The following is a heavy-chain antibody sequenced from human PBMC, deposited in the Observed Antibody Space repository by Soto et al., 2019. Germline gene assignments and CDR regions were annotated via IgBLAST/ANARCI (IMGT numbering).Heavy chain of an antibody. J-gene: IGHJ6*03. CDR3: ARGSGLFYMDV. Sequence: SETLSLTCTVSGGSISSYYWSWIRQPPGKGLEWIGEINHSGSTNYNPSLKSRVTISVDTSKNQFSLKLSSVTAADTAVYYCARGSGLFYMDVWGKGTTVTVSS. V-gene: IGHV4-34*01. D-gene: IGHD3-10*01. CDR2: INHSGST. CDR1: GGSISSYY.